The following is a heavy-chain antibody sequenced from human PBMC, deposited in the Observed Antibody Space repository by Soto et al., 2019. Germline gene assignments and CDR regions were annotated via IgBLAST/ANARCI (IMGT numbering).Heavy chain of an antibody. V-gene: IGHV4-30-4*01. CDR3: ARPWMVRGDNWFDP. J-gene: IGHJ5*02. D-gene: IGHD3-10*01. Sequence: PSEPLSLTRPVCGDSISSCYSYQCWNRQPPGKGLEWIGYIYYSGSTYYNPSLKSRVTISVDTSKNQFSLKLSSVTAADTAVYYCARPWMVRGDNWFDPWGHGTLVTVSS. CDR2: IYYSGST. CDR1: GDSISSCYSY.